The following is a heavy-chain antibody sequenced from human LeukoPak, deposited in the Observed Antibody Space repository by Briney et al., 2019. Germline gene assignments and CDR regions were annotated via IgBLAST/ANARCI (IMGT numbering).Heavy chain of an antibody. CDR3: ARHVSDCSAGSCYSYFDP. V-gene: IGHV4-39*01. D-gene: IGHD2-15*01. Sequence: SSETLSLTCTVSGDSISRSSSYWGRIRQPPGKGLEWIGSFQYGGATYYNPSLKSRVTKSVDTSKNQFSLKLNSATAADTAVYYCARHVSDCSAGSCYSYFDPWGQGTLVTVSS. J-gene: IGHJ5*02. CDR2: FQYGGAT. CDR1: GDSISRSSSY.